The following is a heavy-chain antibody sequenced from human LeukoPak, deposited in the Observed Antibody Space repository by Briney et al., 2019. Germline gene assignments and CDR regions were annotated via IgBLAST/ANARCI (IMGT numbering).Heavy chain of an antibody. CDR3: ARVSVVGNSAFDI. V-gene: IGHV4-59*01. Sequence: SETLSLTCPVSGGSISSYYGSWIRQPPGKGLEWIGYIYYSGSTNYNPSLKSRVTISVDTSKNQFSLKLSSVTAADTAVYYCARVSVVGNSAFDIWGQGTMVTVSS. CDR1: GGSISSYY. D-gene: IGHD2-21*01. CDR2: IYYSGST. J-gene: IGHJ3*02.